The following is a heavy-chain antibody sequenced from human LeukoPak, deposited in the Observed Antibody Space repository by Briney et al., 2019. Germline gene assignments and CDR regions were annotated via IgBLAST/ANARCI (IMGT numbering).Heavy chain of an antibody. CDR3: ARAEMATMFYYYYYMDV. V-gene: IGHV4-61*02. CDR2: ISTSGST. CDR1: GGSISSGSYY. D-gene: IGHD5-24*01. J-gene: IGHJ6*03. Sequence: SETLSLTCTVSGGSISSGSYYWSWIRQSAGTGLEWIGRISTSGSTNYSPSLKGRVTISVDTSKNQFSLKLTSVTAADTAVYYCARAEMATMFYYYYYMDVWGKGTTVTVSS.